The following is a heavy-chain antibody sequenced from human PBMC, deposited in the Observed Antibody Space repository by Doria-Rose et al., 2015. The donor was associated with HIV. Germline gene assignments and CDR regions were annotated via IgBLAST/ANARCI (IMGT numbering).Heavy chain of an antibody. Sequence: QVQLQESGAGLVKPSETLSLTCAVFGGSFSGYYWSWIRQPPGKGLEWIGEINHSGSTNYKTSLKSRVTISIDTSKTVFSLKLSSVTAADTAVYYCARGLLRGGWNDVDYYYGMDVWGQGTTVTVSS. CDR3: ARGLLRGGWNDVDYYYGMDV. D-gene: IGHD1-1*01. CDR1: GGSFSGYY. J-gene: IGHJ6*02. V-gene: IGHV4-34*01. CDR2: INHSGST.